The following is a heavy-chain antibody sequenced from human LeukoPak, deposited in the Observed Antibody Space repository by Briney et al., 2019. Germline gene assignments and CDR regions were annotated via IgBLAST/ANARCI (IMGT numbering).Heavy chain of an antibody. CDR3: ARDIMDEGLLSYGMDV. Sequence: GQSLRLSCAASGFTFSSYWMSWVRQSPGKGLEWVANIKQDGSEKYYVDSVKGRFTITRDNAKNSLYLQINSLRAEDTAVYYCARDIMDEGLLSYGMDVWGKGTTVTVSS. V-gene: IGHV3-7*03. D-gene: IGHD3-16*01. J-gene: IGHJ6*04. CDR2: IKQDGSEK. CDR1: GFTFSSYW.